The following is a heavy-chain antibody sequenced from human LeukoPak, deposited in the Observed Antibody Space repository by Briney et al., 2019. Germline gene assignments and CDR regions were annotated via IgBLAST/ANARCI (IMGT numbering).Heavy chain of an antibody. CDR2: ISSSSSYI. CDR3: ARDVLFSSGYNLHQLGYFDY. V-gene: IGHV3-21*01. Sequence: PGGSLRLSCAASGFTFSSYSMNWVRQAPGKGLEWVSSISSSSSYIYYADSVKGRFTISRDNAKNSLYLQMNSLRAEDTAVYYCARDVLFSSGYNLHQLGYFDYWGQGTLVTVSS. CDR1: GFTFSSYS. J-gene: IGHJ4*02. D-gene: IGHD5-12*01.